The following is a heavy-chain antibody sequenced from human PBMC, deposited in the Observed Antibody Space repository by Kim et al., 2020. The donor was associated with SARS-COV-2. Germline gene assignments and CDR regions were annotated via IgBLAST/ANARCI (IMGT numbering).Heavy chain of an antibody. D-gene: IGHD3-9*01. V-gene: IGHV4-39*01. Sequence: SETLSLTCTVSGGSISSTSSYWGWIRQPPGKGLEWIGSIYYTGSIFYSSSLKSRLSISVDTSQNLFSLNLMSVTAADTAGYYCARQGYHTVTGYGYFDSWGHGTLVTVSS. CDR1: GGSISSTSSY. CDR2: IYYTGSI. CDR3: ARQGYHTVTGYGYFDS. J-gene: IGHJ4*01.